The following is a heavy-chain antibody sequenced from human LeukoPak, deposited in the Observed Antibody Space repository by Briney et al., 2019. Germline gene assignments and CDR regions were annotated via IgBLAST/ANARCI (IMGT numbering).Heavy chain of an antibody. J-gene: IGHJ4*02. CDR3: AVDHGTVDTAMVAVCDY. CDR2: ISITRAFI. Sequence: GDSLRLSCAASGLTFRNYKMHGVRQSPGRGLEWVSSISITRAFIYYTDPVKGRFTIPSDNAKTSLYMQFNSLRGEDRAGYYCAVDHGTVDTAMVAVCDYWGQGTVVTVSS. V-gene: IGHV3-21*01. CDR1: GLTFRNYK. D-gene: IGHD5-18*01.